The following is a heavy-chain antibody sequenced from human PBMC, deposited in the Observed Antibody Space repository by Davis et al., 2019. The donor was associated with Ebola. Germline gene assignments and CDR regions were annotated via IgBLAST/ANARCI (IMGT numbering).Heavy chain of an antibody. J-gene: IGHJ4*02. Sequence: ASVKVSCKASGYTFTSYYMHWVRQAPGQGLEWMGIINPSGGSTSYAQKFQGRVTISVDTSKNQFSLKLSSVTAADTAVYYCARGSMGYWGQGTLVTVSS. D-gene: IGHD6-6*01. V-gene: IGHV1-46*01. CDR1: GYTFTSYY. CDR3: ARGSMGY. CDR2: INPSGGST.